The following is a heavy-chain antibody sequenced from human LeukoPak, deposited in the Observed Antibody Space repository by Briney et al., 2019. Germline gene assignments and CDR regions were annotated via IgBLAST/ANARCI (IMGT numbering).Heavy chain of an antibody. CDR1: GYTFTSYG. Sequence: ASVKVSCKASGYTFTSYGISWVRQAPGQGLEWMGWISAYNGNTNYAQKLQGRVTMTTDTSTSTAYMELRSLRSDDTAAYYCARDYSSSWYGTDYYYYGMDVWGQGTTVTVSS. V-gene: IGHV1-18*01. D-gene: IGHD6-13*01. J-gene: IGHJ6*02. CDR3: ARDYSSSWYGTDYYYYGMDV. CDR2: ISAYNGNT.